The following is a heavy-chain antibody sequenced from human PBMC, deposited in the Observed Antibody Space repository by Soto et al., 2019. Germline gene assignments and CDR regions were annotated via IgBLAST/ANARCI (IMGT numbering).Heavy chain of an antibody. CDR2: INPSGGST. D-gene: IGHD5-18*01. J-gene: IGHJ4*02. Sequence: ASVKVSCKASGYTFTSYYMHWVRQAPGQGLEWMGIINPSGGSTSYAQKFQGRVTMTRDTSTSTVYMELSSLRSEDTAVYYCARGPWIQLWSTGWDMGAFDIWGQGTLVTVSS. V-gene: IGHV1-46*01. CDR3: ARGPWIQLWSTGWDMGAFDI. CDR1: GYTFTSYY.